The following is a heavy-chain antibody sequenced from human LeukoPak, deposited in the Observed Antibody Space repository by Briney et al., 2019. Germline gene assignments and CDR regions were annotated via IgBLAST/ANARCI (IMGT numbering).Heavy chain of an antibody. CDR1: GYTLTVYY. CDR2: INPNSGGT. Sequence: ASVKVSSKAAGYTLTVYYMHCVRQAPGQGLEWMGWINPNSGGTKYAQKLQGRVTMTRDTSISTAYMQLSRLTSAVATAIYWSTIELAYDSGAYHSSRFDFWGQGTLVTVSS. J-gene: IGHJ4*02. V-gene: IGHV1-2*02. D-gene: IGHD3-22*01. CDR3: STIELAYDSGAYHSSRFDF.